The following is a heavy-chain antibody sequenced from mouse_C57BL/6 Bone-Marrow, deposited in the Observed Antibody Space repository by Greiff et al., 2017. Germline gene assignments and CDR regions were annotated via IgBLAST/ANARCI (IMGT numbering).Heavy chain of an antibody. CDR3: ARRWLLRGGAMDY. CDR2: IYPGSGNT. Sequence: VQLQQSGAELVRPGASVKLSCKASGYTFTDYYINWVKQRPGQGLEWIARIYPGSGNTYYNEKFKGKATLTAEKSSSTAYMQLSSLTSEDSAVYFCARRWLLRGGAMDYWGQGTSVTVSS. D-gene: IGHD2-3*01. V-gene: IGHV1-76*01. J-gene: IGHJ4*01. CDR1: GYTFTDYY.